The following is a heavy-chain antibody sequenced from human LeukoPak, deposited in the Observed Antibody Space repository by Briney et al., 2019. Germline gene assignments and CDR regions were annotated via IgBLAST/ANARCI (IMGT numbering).Heavy chain of an antibody. CDR1: GFTFSSYW. CDR3: ARGGGLDV. Sequence: GGSLRLSCAASGFTFSSYWMNWARQAPGKGLEWVASIDHNGNVNYYVDSVKGRFTISRDNAKNSLYLQMSNLRAEDTAVYFCARGGGLDVWGQGATVTVSS. J-gene: IGHJ6*02. CDR2: IDHNGNVN. V-gene: IGHV3-7*03. D-gene: IGHD3-16*01.